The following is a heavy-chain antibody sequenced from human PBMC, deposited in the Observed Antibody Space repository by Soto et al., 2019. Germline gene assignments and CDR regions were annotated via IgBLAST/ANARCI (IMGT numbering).Heavy chain of an antibody. J-gene: IGHJ5*02. CDR2: IFYDGSRK. V-gene: IGHV3-33*01. CDR3: VREESDHEGNCFDP. CDR1: GFTFSRYG. D-gene: IGHD2-21*02. Sequence: QVQLVESGGGVVQPGRSLKLSCAASGFTFSRYGMHWVRQAAGKGLEWVAVIFYDGSRKEYAASLKGRFTISRDNSKNTLYLQMNSLRAEDTAVYYCVREESDHEGNCFDPWGQGTLVTVSS.